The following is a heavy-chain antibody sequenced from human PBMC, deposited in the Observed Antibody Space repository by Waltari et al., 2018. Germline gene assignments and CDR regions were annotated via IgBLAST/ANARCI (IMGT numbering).Heavy chain of an antibody. CDR3: ARTYCTGGSCYNPFDH. CDR2: ISWNSADI. D-gene: IGHD2-15*01. Sequence: EVQLVESGGGLVQPGGSLRLSCVASGFSSTDYAMHWVRRAPGKGLRWVAGISWNSADIGYSDSVKGRFTISRDNAKNALSLQMSSLRPEDTALYYCARTYCTGGSCYNPFDHWGQGTLVTVSS. J-gene: IGHJ4*02. V-gene: IGHV3-9*02. CDR1: GFSSTDYA.